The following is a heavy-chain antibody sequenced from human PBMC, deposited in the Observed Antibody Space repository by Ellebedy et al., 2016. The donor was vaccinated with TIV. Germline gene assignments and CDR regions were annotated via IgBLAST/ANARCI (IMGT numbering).Heavy chain of an antibody. CDR3: AKEGYGGNSYYYYYMDV. D-gene: IGHD4-23*01. CDR2: INVSGST. CDR1: GVSISSGGYY. V-gene: IGHV4-61*02. J-gene: IGHJ6*03. Sequence: SETLSLXXTVSGVSISSGGYYWSWIRQPAGKGLEWIGRINVSGSTNYNPSLKSRITMSVDTSKNQFSLKLASVTAADTAVYYCAKEGYGGNSYYYYYMDVWGKGTTVTVSS.